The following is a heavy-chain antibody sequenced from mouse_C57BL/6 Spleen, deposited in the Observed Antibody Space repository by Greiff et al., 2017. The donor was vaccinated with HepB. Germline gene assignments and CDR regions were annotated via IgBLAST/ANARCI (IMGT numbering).Heavy chain of an antibody. CDR2: ISGGGGNT. CDR3: ARHAADSTWFAY. D-gene: IGHD3-2*01. Sequence: DVMLVESGGGLVKPGGSLKLSCAASGFTFSSYTMSWVRQTPEKRLEWVATISGGGGNTYYPDSVKGRFTISRDNAKNPLYLQMSSLRSEDTALYYCARHAADSTWFAYWGQGTLVTVSA. J-gene: IGHJ3*01. V-gene: IGHV5-9*01. CDR1: GFTFSSYT.